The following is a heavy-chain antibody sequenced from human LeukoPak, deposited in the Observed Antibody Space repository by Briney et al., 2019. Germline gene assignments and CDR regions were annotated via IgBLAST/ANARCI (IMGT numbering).Heavy chain of an antibody. Sequence: PSETLSLTCAVYGGSFSGYYWSWIRQPPGKGLDGMGEINYSGSTNYTPSLKSRVTISVDTSKNQFSLKLSSVTAADTAVYYCARAGYCSGGSCRLLDYWGQGTLVTVSS. CDR2: INYSGST. CDR3: ARAGYCSGGSCRLLDY. V-gene: IGHV4-34*01. D-gene: IGHD2-15*01. J-gene: IGHJ4*02. CDR1: GGSFSGYY.